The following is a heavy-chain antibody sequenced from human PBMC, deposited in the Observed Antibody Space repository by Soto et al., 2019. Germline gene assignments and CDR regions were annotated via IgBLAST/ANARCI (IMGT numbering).Heavy chain of an antibody. D-gene: IGHD3-22*01. Sequence: ASVKVSCKASGYTFTSYYMHWVRQAPGQGLEWMGIINPSGGSTSYAQKFQGRVTMTRDTTTSTVYMELSSLRSEDTAVYYCARENYYDSSGRFDAFDIWGQGTMVTVSS. CDR2: INPSGGST. CDR1: GYTFTSYY. J-gene: IGHJ3*02. V-gene: IGHV1-46*01. CDR3: ARENYYDSSGRFDAFDI.